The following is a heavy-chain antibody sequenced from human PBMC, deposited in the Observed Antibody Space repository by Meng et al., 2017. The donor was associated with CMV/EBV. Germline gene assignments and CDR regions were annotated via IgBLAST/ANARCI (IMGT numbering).Heavy chain of an antibody. D-gene: IGHD2-2*01. J-gene: IGHJ6*02. CDR1: GYTFTSYA. Sequence: SVKVSCKASGYTFTSYAISWVRQAPGQGLEWMGGIIPIFGTANYAQKFQGRVTITTDEFTSTAYMELSSLRSEDTAVYYCARGQSRIVVPAASVDYYYGMDVWGQGTTVTVSS. CDR2: IIPIFGTA. V-gene: IGHV1-69*05. CDR3: ARGQSRIVVPAASVDYYYGMDV.